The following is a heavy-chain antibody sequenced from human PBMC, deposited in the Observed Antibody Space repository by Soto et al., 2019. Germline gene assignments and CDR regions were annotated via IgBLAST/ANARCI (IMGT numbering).Heavy chain of an antibody. CDR1: GGKFGAYY. CDR2: INHSGST. D-gene: IGHD3-3*01. Sequence: SQTLRLTYAVYGGKFGAYYWRWISQPQRKGLEWIWEINHSGSTNYNPSLKSRVTISVDTSKNQFSLKLSSVTAADTAVYYCARGVAYYDFWSGYYTATSYNWFDPWGQGTLVTVSS. CDR3: ARGVAYYDFWSGYYTATSYNWFDP. J-gene: IGHJ5*02. V-gene: IGHV4-34*01.